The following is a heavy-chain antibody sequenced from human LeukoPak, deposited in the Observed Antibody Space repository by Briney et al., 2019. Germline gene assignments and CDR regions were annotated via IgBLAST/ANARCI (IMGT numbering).Heavy chain of an antibody. CDR3: AREVAVDGNYFDY. CDR1: GGTFSSYA. V-gene: IGHV1-69*04. CDR2: IIPILGIA. J-gene: IGHJ4*02. Sequence: GASVTVSCKASGGTFSSYAISWVRQAPGQGLDWMGRIIPILGIATYAQKFQGRVTITADKSTSTAYMELSSLRSEDTAVYYCAREVAVDGNYFDYWGQGTLVTVSS. D-gene: IGHD6-19*01.